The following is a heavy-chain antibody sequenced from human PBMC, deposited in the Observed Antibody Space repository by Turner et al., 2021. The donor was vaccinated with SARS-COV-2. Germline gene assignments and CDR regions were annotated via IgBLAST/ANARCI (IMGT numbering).Heavy chain of an antibody. CDR1: GYTFTGYY. D-gene: IGHD4-4*01. J-gene: IGHJ3*02. CDR2: INPNSGGT. CDR3: YRGPDAFDI. V-gene: IGHV1-2*02. Sequence: QVQLVQSGAEVKKPGASVKVSCKASGYTFTGYYMHWVRQAPGQGLEWMGRINPNSGGTNYVQKFQGRVTMTRDTSISTAYMEVSRLRSDDTAVYYCYRGPDAFDIWGQGTMVTVSS.